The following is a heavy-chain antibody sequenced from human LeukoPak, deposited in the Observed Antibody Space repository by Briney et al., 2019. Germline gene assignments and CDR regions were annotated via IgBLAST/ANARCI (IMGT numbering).Heavy chain of an antibody. V-gene: IGHV3-23*01. J-gene: IGHJ4*02. Sequence: IWVGDGPVRGMEWVSSIRGNGDTFYADSVKGRFTLSSDISRNTVYFQLNNLRVEDTAIYYCARASWVSTTDAVRWGQGTLVTVSS. CDR2: IRGNGDT. CDR3: ARASWVSTTDAVR. D-gene: IGHD1-14*01.